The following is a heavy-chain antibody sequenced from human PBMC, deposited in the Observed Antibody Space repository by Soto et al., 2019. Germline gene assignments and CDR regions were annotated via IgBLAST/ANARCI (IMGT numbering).Heavy chain of an antibody. J-gene: IGHJ6*03. CDR3: ARSSPGGYYYYMDV. V-gene: IGHV4-59*12. D-gene: IGHD3-16*01. CDR2: IYYSGST. Sequence: PSETLSLTCTVSGGSISSYYWSWIRQPPGKGLEWIGYIYYSGSTNYNPSLKSRVTISVDTSKNQFSLKLSSVTAADTAVYYCARSSPGGYYYYMDVWGKGTTVTVSS. CDR1: GGSISSYY.